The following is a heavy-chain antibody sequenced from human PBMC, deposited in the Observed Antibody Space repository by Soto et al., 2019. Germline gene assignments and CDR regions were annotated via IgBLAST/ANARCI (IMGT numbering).Heavy chain of an antibody. CDR3: ARGGGVYYFDY. J-gene: IGHJ4*02. CDR1: GGSISSSNW. Sequence: SETLSLTCAVSGGSISSSNWWSWVRQPPGKGLEWIGEIYYSGITDYNPSLKSRVTISVDTSKSQFSLKLSSVTAADTAVYYCARGGGVYYFDYWGQGTLVTVSS. CDR2: IYYSGIT. D-gene: IGHD2-8*02. V-gene: IGHV4-4*02.